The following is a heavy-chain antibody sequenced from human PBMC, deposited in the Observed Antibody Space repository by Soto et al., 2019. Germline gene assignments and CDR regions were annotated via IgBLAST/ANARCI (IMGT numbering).Heavy chain of an antibody. CDR2: ISGSGDST. CDR3: AKKMGSGYYEPNYYYGMDV. CDR1: GFTFSSYA. V-gene: IGHV3-23*01. J-gene: IGHJ6*02. Sequence: GGSLRLSCAASGFTFSSYAMSWVRQAPGKGLEWVSAISGSGDSTYYADSVKGRFTISRDNSKNTLYLQMNSLRAEDTAVYYCAKKMGSGYYEPNYYYGMDVWGQGTTVTVSS. D-gene: IGHD3-22*01.